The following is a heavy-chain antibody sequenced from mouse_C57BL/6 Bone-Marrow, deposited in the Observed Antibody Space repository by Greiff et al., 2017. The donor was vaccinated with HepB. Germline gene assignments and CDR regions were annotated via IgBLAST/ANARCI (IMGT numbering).Heavy chain of an antibody. J-gene: IGHJ1*03. V-gene: IGHV1-55*01. CDR1: GYTFTSYW. D-gene: IGHD2-2*01. CDR3: ARGGYDDEDWYFDV. CDR2: IYPGSGST. Sequence: VQLQQPGAELVKPGASVKMSCKASGYTFTSYWITWVKQRPGQGLEWIGDIYPGSGSTNYNEKFKSKATLTVDTSSSTAYMQLSSLTSEDSAVYYCARGGYDDEDWYFDVWGTGTTVTVSS.